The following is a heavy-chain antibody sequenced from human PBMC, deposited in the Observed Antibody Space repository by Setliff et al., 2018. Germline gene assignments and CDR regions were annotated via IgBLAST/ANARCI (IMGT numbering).Heavy chain of an antibody. Sequence: GGSLRLSCAASGFTFSSYAMHWVRQAPGKGLEWVAVISYDGSNKYYADSVKGRFTISRDNSKNTLYLQMNSLRAEDTAVYYCASVYYYGSGGFDPWGQGTLVTVSS. V-gene: IGHV3-30-3*01. CDR1: GFTFSSYA. CDR3: ASVYYYGSGGFDP. D-gene: IGHD3-10*01. J-gene: IGHJ5*02. CDR2: ISYDGSNK.